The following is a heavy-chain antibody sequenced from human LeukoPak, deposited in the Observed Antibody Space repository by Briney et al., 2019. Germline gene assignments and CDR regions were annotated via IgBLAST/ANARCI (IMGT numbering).Heavy chain of an antibody. CDR1: GFTFSSYE. D-gene: IGHD6-19*01. CDR2: ISSSGSTI. CDR3: ARDPYSSGWYYYYGMDV. V-gene: IGHV3-48*03. J-gene: IGHJ6*02. Sequence: GGSLRLSCAASGFTFSSYEMNWVRQAPGKGLEWVSYISSSGSTIYYADSVKGRLTISRDNAKNSLYLQMNSLRAEDTAVYYCARDPYSSGWYYYYGMDVWGQGTTVTVSS.